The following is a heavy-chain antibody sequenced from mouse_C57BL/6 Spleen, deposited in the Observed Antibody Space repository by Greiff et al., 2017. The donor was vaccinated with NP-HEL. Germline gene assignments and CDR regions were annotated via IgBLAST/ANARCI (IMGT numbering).Heavy chain of an antibody. CDR3: ARHKGSSYRDYAMDY. CDR1: GFTFSSYG. J-gene: IGHJ4*01. V-gene: IGHV5-6*01. D-gene: IGHD1-1*01. CDR2: ISSGGSYT. Sequence: EVQLVESGGDLVKPGGSLKLSCAASGFTFSSYGMSWVRQTPDKRLEWVATISSGGSYTYYPDRVKGRFTISRDNAKNTLYLQMSSLKSEDTAMYYCARHKGSSYRDYAMDYWGQGTSVTVSS.